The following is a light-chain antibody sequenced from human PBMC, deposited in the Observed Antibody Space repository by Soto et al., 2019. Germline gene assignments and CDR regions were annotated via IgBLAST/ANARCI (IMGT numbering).Light chain of an antibody. CDR1: QSISNS. V-gene: IGKV1-39*01. CDR2: AAS. CDR3: QQSYSMPYT. Sequence: DIQMTQSPSSLSASVGDRVTITCRASQSISNSLNWYQQRPGRAPRLLIYAASNLRSGVPSRFSGSGSGTDLTLTISSLQPEDFATYYCQQSYSMPYTFGQGTKLE. J-gene: IGKJ2*01.